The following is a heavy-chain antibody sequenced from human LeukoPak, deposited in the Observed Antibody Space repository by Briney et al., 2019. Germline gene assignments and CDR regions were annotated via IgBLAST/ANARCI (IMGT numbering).Heavy chain of an antibody. J-gene: IGHJ4*02. V-gene: IGHV3-23*01. CDR1: GFTFSSYG. CDR2: ISGSGGST. D-gene: IGHD2-21*01. CDR3: AKPWRGRLAILRYIYYFDY. Sequence: PGGTLRLSCAASGFTFSSYGMSWVRQAPGKGLEWVSAISGSGGSTYYADSVKGRFTISRDNSKNTLYLQMNSLRAEDTAVYYCAKPWRGRLAILRYIYYFDYWGQGTLVTVSS.